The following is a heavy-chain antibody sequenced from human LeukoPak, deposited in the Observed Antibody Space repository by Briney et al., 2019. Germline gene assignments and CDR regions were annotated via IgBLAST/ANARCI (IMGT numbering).Heavy chain of an antibody. CDR3: ARWRSIAARPPKYYFDY. V-gene: IGHV4-31*03. CDR2: IYYSGST. CDR1: GGSISSGGYY. Sequence: SETLSLACTVSGGSISSGGYYWSWIRQHPGKGLEWIGYIYYSGSTYYNPSLKSRVTISVDTSKNQFSLKLSSVTAADTAVYYCARWRSIAARPPKYYFDYWGQGTLVTVCS. D-gene: IGHD6-6*01. J-gene: IGHJ4*02.